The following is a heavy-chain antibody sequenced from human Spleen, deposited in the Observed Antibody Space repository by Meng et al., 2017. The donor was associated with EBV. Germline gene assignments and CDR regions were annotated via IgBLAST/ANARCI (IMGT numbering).Heavy chain of an antibody. D-gene: IGHD6-19*01. CDR1: CDSISSFYY. V-gene: IGHV4-39*01. Sequence: LQLRESGPGQVQPSETLSLTSTVSCDSISSFYYWGWIRQPPVRGLEWIGSVHYTGSTYYSPSLKSRVTVSVDTSKNQFSLRLTSVTAADTAVYYCARPFPSWQSPRLDPFGAWGQGTLVTVSS. CDR2: VHYTGST. J-gene: IGHJ5*02. CDR3: ARPFPSWQSPRLDPFGA.